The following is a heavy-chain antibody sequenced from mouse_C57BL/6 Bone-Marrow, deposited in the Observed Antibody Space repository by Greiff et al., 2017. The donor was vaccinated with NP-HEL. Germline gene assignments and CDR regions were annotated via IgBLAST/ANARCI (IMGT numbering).Heavy chain of an antibody. Sequence: VQLQQSGPVLVKPGASVKMSCKASGYTFTYYYMNWVKQSPGKSLEWIGVINPYNGGTSYNQKFKGKATLTVDKSSSTAYMELNSLTSEDSAVYYCARPAQATDYWGQGTTLTVSS. CDR2: INPYNGGT. CDR3: ARPAQATDY. V-gene: IGHV1-19*01. J-gene: IGHJ2*01. D-gene: IGHD3-2*02. CDR1: GYTFTYYY.